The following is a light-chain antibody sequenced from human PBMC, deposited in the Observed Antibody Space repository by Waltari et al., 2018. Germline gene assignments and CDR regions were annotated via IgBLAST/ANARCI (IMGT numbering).Light chain of an antibody. CDR3: QKYDRLPAT. CDR2: GAS. V-gene: IGKV3-20*01. Sequence: IGLTQSSDTLSLSTGARGPLSCRASQSVSRSLAWYQQKPGQAPRLLIYGASTRATGIPDRFSGSGSGTDFSLTISRLEPEDFAVYYCQKYDRLPATFGQGTKVEIK. CDR1: QSVSRS. J-gene: IGKJ1*01.